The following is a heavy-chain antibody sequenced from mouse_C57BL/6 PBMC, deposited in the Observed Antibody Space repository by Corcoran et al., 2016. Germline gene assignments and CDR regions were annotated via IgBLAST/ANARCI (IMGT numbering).Heavy chain of an antibody. CDR3: AREDYGSSFFDD. V-gene: IGHV9-3*01. CDR2: INTYSGVP. J-gene: IGHJ2*01. D-gene: IGHD1-1*01. Sequence: QIQLVQSGPELKKPGETVKISCKASGYTFTTYGMSWVKQAPGKGLKWMGWINTYSGVPTYADDFKGRFAFALETSASTAYLQINNLKNEDTATYCCAREDYGSSFFDDGCQGTTLTVSS. CDR1: GYTFTTYG.